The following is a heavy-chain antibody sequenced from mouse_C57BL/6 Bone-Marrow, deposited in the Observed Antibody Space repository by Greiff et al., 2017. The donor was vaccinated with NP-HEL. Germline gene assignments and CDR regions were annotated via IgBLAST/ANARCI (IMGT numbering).Heavy chain of an antibody. CDR1: GYTFTSYW. CDR3: TNLLYYGSRHFDY. J-gene: IGHJ2*01. CDR2: IYPGNSDT. D-gene: IGHD1-1*01. Sequence: VQLQQSGTVLARPGASVKMSCKTSGYTFTSYWMHWVKQRPGQGLEWIGAIYPGNSDTSYNQKFKGKAKLPAVTSASTAYMELSSLTNEDSAVYYCTNLLYYGSRHFDYWGQGTTLTVSS. V-gene: IGHV1-5*01.